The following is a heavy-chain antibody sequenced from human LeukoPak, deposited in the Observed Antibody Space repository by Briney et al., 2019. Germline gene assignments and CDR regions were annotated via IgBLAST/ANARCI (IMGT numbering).Heavy chain of an antibody. Sequence: GGSLRLSCAASGFTFSDYYMSWIRQAPGKGLEWGSYISSSGSTIYYADSVKGRFTISRDNAKNSLYLQMNSLRAEDSALYYCARDRAYKSFDYWGQGTLVTVSS. D-gene: IGHD1-1*01. CDR3: ARDRAYKSFDY. V-gene: IGHV3-11*04. J-gene: IGHJ4*02. CDR1: GFTFSDYY. CDR2: ISSSGSTI.